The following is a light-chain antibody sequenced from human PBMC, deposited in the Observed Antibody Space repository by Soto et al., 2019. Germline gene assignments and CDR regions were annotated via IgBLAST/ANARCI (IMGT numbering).Light chain of an antibody. J-gene: IGKJ1*01. Sequence: DIVMTQSPDSLAVSLGERATINCKSSQSVFYSSNNKNYLAWYQQKPGQPPKLLIYWASTRESGVPDRFSGSGSGADFTLTISSLQAEEVAVYYCQQYSVVTWTFGQGTKVEIK. CDR1: QSVFYSSNNKNY. CDR3: QQYSVVTWT. V-gene: IGKV4-1*01. CDR2: WAS.